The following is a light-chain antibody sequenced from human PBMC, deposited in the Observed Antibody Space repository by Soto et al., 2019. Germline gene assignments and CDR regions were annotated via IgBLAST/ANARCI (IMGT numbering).Light chain of an antibody. CDR3: SSYAGSNNFV. J-gene: IGLJ7*01. CDR2: EVT. CDR1: SSDVGYYDY. Sequence: QSVLTQPPSASGFPGQSVTISCTGTSSDVGYYDYVSWYQQHPGKAPKLVIYEVTKRPSGVPDRVSASKSGNTASLTVSGLRAEDEADYCCSSYAGSNNFVFGSGTQLTVL. V-gene: IGLV2-8*01.